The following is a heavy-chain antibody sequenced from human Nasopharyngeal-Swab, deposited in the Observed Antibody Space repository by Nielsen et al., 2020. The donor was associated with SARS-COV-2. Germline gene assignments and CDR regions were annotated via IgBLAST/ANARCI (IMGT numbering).Heavy chain of an antibody. V-gene: IGHV3-20*01. J-gene: IGHJ6*02. CDR2: INWNGGST. CDR1: GFTFDDYG. CDR3: ARDNGSGSLPYYGMDV. Sequence: GGSLRLSCAASGFTFDDYGMSWVSQAPGKGLEWVSGINWNGGSTGYADSVKGRFTISRDNAKNSLYLQMNSLRAEDTALYHCARDNGSGSLPYYGMDVWGQGTTVTVSS. D-gene: IGHD3-10*01.